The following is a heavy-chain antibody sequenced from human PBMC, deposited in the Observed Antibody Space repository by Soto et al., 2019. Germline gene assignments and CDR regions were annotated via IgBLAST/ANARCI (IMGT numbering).Heavy chain of an antibody. CDR1: GGSISSYY. J-gene: IGHJ6*02. CDR3: ARISSRYYYYYGMDV. CDR2: IYYSGST. D-gene: IGHD6-6*01. Sequence: SETLSLTCTVSGGSISSYYWSWIRQPPGRGLEWIGYIYYSGSTNYNPSLKSRVTISVDTSKNQFSLKLSSVTAADTAVYYCARISSRYYYYYGMDVWGQGTPVTVSS. V-gene: IGHV4-59*01.